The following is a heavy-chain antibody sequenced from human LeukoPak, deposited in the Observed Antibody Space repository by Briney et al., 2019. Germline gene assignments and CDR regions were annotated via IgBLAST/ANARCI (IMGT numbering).Heavy chain of an antibody. V-gene: IGHV4-34*01. J-gene: IGHJ1*01. CDR3: ARGGYYDSSGYSAAEYFRH. D-gene: IGHD3-22*01. Sequence: PSETLSLTCAVYGGSFSGFYWSWVRQSPGKGLEWIAEINYSGNTNYNPSLKSRVTILIDTSKNQFSLKLNSLTAADTAMYFCARGGYYDSSGYSAAEYFRHWGQGTLVTVSS. CDR1: GGSFSGFY. CDR2: INYSGNT.